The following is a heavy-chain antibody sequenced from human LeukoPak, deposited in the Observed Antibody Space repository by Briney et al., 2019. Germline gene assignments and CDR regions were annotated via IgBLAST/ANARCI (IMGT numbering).Heavy chain of an antibody. CDR2: INPNSGGT. CDR3: ARDVMNYYDSSGYYLYYFDY. D-gene: IGHD3-22*01. Sequence: ASVKVSCKASGYTFTGYYMHWVRQAPGRGLEWMGWINPNSGGTNYAQKFQGRVTMTRDTSISTAYMELSRLRSDDTAVYYCARDVMNYYDSSGYYLYYFDYWGQGTLVTVSS. V-gene: IGHV1-2*02. CDR1: GYTFTGYY. J-gene: IGHJ4*02.